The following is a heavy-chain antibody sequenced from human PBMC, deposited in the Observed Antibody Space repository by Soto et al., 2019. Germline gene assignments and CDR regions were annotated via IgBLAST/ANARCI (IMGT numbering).Heavy chain of an antibody. CDR3: ARQRREGSSLYYFDY. Sequence: EVKLVESGGGLVQPGGSLRLSCAASGLTFSSYWMSWVRQAPGKGLEWVANIKQDGSEKYYVDSVKGRFTISRDNAKNSLYLQMNSLRAEDTAVYYCARQRREGSSLYYFDYWGQGTLVTVSS. D-gene: IGHD6-6*01. CDR1: GLTFSSYW. V-gene: IGHV3-7*01. CDR2: IKQDGSEK. J-gene: IGHJ4*02.